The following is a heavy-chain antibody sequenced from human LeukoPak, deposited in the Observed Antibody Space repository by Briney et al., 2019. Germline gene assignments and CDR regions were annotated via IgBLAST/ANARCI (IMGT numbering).Heavy chain of an antibody. D-gene: IGHD4-23*01. CDR1: GFTVSSNY. Sequence: GGSLRLSCAASGFTVSSNYMSWVRQAPGKGLEWVSVISSGGSTYYADSVKGRLTISRDSSKNTLYLQMNSLRDEDTAMYYCARDGMSTVAYWFFDLWGRGTLVTVSS. CDR2: ISSGGST. V-gene: IGHV3-53*01. J-gene: IGHJ2*01. CDR3: ARDGMSTVAYWFFDL.